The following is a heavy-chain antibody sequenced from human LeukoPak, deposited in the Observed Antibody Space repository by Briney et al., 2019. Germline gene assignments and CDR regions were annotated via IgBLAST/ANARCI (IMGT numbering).Heavy chain of an antibody. Sequence: GGSLRLSCAASGFTFSYAYMNWVRQAPGKGPEWVGRIKSKGDGGTTDYAAPVKGRFIISRDDSKNMLYLQMNSLTTEDTAVYYCTTSVGQGDYWGQGTLVTVSS. V-gene: IGHV3-15*01. CDR3: TTSVGQGDY. CDR2: IKSKGDGGTT. CDR1: GFTFSYAY. J-gene: IGHJ4*02.